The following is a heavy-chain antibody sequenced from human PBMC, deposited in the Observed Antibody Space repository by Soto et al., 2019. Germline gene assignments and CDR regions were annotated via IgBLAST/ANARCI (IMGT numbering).Heavy chain of an antibody. V-gene: IGHV3-48*02. CDR3: ARGGYIRCTNGVCYTTVFDY. CDR2: ISSSSSSI. Sequence: GGSLRLSCAASGFTFSSYSMNWVRQAPGKGLEWVSYISSSSSSIYYADSVKGRFTISRDNAKNSLYLQMNSLRDEDTAVYYCARGGYIRCTNGVCYTTVFDYWGQGTLVTVSS. D-gene: IGHD2-8*01. CDR1: GFTFSSYS. J-gene: IGHJ4*02.